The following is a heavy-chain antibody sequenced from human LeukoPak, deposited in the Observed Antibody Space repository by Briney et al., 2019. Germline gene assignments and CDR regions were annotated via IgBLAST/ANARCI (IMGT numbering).Heavy chain of an antibody. CDR3: ARGGIPHYYYYMDV. V-gene: IGHV1-2*02. CDR2: INPNSGGT. D-gene: IGHD1-1*01. Sequence: ASVKVSCKASGYTFTGYYMHWVRQAPGQGLEWMGWINPNSGGTNYAQKFHGRVTMTRDTSISTAYMDLSSLRSDDTALYYCARGGIPHYYYYMDVWGKGTTVTVSS. J-gene: IGHJ6*03. CDR1: GYTFTGYY.